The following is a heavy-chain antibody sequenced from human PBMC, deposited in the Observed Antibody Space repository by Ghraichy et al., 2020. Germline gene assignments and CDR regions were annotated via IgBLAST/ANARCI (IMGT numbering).Heavy chain of an antibody. J-gene: IGHJ6*03. CDR1: GGSFSGYY. CDR3: ARGRSGYDYYYYYYYMDV. D-gene: IGHD5-12*01. Sequence: SETLSLTCAVYGGSFSGYYWSWIRQPPGKGLEWIGEINHSGSTNYNPSLKSRVTISVDTSKNQFSLKLSSVTAADTAVYYCARGRSGYDYYYYYYYMDVWGKGTTVTVSS. CDR2: INHSGST. V-gene: IGHV4-34*01.